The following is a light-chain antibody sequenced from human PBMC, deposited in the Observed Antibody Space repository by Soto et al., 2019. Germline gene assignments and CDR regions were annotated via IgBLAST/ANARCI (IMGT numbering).Light chain of an antibody. CDR1: RSISIW. V-gene: IGKV1-5*01. Sequence: DIQMTQSPSTLSASIGDRVTITCRASRSISIWLAWYQQKAGKAPKVLIWDASSLQRGVPSRFSGSGSGTEFTLTISSLQPDDFATYYCQQYNDYSTWTFGQGTKVEIK. J-gene: IGKJ1*01. CDR3: QQYNDYSTWT. CDR2: DAS.